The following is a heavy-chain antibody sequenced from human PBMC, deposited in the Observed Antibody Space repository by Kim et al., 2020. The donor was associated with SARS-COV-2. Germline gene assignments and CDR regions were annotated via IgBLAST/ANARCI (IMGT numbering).Heavy chain of an antibody. J-gene: IGHJ3*02. CDR3: ARRIAAAGTAAFDI. Sequence: NPSLKSRVTMSVDTSKNQFSLKLSSVTAADTAVYYCARRIAAAGTAAFDIWGQGTMVTVSS. D-gene: IGHD6-13*01. V-gene: IGHV4-39*01.